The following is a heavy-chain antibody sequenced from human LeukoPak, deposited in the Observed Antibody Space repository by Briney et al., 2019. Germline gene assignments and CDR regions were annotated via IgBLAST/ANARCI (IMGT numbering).Heavy chain of an antibody. CDR2: ISAYNGDT. V-gene: IGHV1-18*01. D-gene: IGHD3-22*01. J-gene: IGHJ4*02. Sequence: ASAKVSCKASGFTFTNYGIGWVRQAPGQGLEWVGWISAYNGDTKYAQKLQGRVTMTTDTSTRTAYMELRSLRSDDTAVYYCARDFSNTSGFKVVVDYWGQGTLVTVSS. CDR3: ARDFSNTSGFKVVVDY. CDR1: GFTFTNYG.